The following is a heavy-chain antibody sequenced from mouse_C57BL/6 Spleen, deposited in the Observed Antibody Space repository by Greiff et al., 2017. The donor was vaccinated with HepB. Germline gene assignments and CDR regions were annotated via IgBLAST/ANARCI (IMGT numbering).Heavy chain of an antibody. CDR2: IWRGGST. D-gene: IGHD2-1*01. CDR1: GFSLTSYG. Sequence: VQLQQSGPGLVQPSQSLSITCTVSGFSLTSYGVHWVRQSPGKGLEWLGVIWRGGSTDYNAAFMSRLSITKDNSKSQVFFKMNSLQADDTAIYYCAKNGEIYYGNYHWYFDVWGTGTTVTVSS. J-gene: IGHJ1*03. V-gene: IGHV2-5*01. CDR3: AKNGEIYYGNYHWYFDV.